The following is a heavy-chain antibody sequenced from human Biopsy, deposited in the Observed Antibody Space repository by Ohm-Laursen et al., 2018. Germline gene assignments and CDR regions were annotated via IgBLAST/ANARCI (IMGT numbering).Heavy chain of an antibody. CDR2: INHSGRT. CDR3: VRGVDYYDPYHYYALDV. CDR1: GESFNGYY. Sequence: TLSLTCAVYGESFNGYYWSWIRQTPGKGLEWIGEINHSGRTNYNPSLKSRVTISVDTSKNQFSLKVRSVTVADTAVYYGVRGVDYYDPYHYYALDVWGQGTTVTVSS. J-gene: IGHJ6*02. V-gene: IGHV4-34*01. D-gene: IGHD3-22*01.